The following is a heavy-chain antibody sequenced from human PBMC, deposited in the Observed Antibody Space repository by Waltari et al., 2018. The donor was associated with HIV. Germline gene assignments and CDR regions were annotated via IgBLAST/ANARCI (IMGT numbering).Heavy chain of an antibody. V-gene: IGHV3-33*01. CDR3: ARDYNYAPDY. J-gene: IGHJ4*02. CDR1: GFTFKNFA. CDR2: IYYDGSKK. D-gene: IGHD5-18*01. Sequence: QVQLVESGGGVVQPGRSLRLSCAASGFTFKNFAMNWVRQDPGKGLVWVGNIYYDGSKKFYGDSVRGRFTISRDNSKQILYLQMNSLRVEDTALYYCARDYNYAPDYWGQGTLVVVSS.